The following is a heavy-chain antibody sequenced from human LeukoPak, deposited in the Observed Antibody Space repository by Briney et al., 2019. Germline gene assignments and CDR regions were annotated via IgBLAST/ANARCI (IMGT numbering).Heavy chain of an antibody. J-gene: IGHJ4*02. CDR3: ARDEDTDILTGNERFDY. CDR2: ISANNGNT. Sequence: ASVKVSCKASGYTFTTYGIIWVRQAPGQGLEWMGWISANNGNTNYAQNLQGRVTMTTDTSTSTAYVELRSLRSDDTAVYYCARDEDTDILTGNERFDYWGQGTLVTVSS. V-gene: IGHV1-18*01. D-gene: IGHD3-9*01. CDR1: GYTFTTYG.